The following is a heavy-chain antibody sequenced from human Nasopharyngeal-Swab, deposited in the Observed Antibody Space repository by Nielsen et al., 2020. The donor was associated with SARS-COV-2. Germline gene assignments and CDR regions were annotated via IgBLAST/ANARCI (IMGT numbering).Heavy chain of an antibody. D-gene: IGHD4/OR15-4a*01. V-gene: IGHV3-23*01. CDR3: GKDGGLTTFPYYFYYGMDV. Sequence: GESLKISCAASGFTFSSYSMSWVRQAPGKGLEWVSAISGSGDSPYYADSVKGRFTISRDNSQNTLYLQMNSLRAEDTAVYYCGKDGGLTTFPYYFYYGMDVWGQGTTVTVSS. CDR2: ISGSGDSP. CDR1: GFTFSSYS. J-gene: IGHJ6*02.